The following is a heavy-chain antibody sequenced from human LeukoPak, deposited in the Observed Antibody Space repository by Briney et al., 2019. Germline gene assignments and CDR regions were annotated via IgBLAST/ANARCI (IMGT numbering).Heavy chain of an antibody. CDR2: ISYDGSNK. Sequence: GGSLRLSCAASGFTFSSYAMHWVRQAPGKGLEWVAVISYDGSNKYYADSVKGRFTISRDNAKNSLYLQMNSLRAEDTAVYYCARDTDLDYWGQGTLVTVSS. CDR1: GFTFSSYA. V-gene: IGHV3-30-3*01. CDR3: ARDTDLDY. D-gene: IGHD2-8*02. J-gene: IGHJ4*02.